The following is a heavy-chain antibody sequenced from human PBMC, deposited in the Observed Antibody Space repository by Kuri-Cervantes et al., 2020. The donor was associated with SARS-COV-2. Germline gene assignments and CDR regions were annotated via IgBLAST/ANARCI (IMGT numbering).Heavy chain of an antibody. D-gene: IGHD2-2*01. J-gene: IGHJ5*02. CDR3: ARQRVYCSSTSCYGRGWFDP. CDR1: GYTFTSYD. Sequence: ASVKVSYKASGYTFTSYDINWVRQATGQGLEWMGWMNPNSGNTGYAQKFQGRVTITRNTSISTAYMELNSLRSEDTAVYYCARQRVYCSSTSCYGRGWFDPWGQGTLVTVSS. V-gene: IGHV1-8*03. CDR2: MNPNSGNT.